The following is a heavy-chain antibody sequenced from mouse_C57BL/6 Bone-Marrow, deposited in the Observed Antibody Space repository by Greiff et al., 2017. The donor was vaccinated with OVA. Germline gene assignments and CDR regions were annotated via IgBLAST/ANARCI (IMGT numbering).Heavy chain of an antibody. CDR1: GYTFTSYW. CDR3: AREGGPYYAMDY. CDR2: IDPSDIYT. Sequence: QVQLQQPGAELVMPGASVKLSCKASGYTFTSYWMHWVKQRPGQGLEWIGEIDPSDIYTNYNQKFKGKSTLTVDKSSSTAYMQLSSLTSEDSAVYYCAREGGPYYAMDYWGQGTSVTVSS. J-gene: IGHJ4*01. V-gene: IGHV1-69*01.